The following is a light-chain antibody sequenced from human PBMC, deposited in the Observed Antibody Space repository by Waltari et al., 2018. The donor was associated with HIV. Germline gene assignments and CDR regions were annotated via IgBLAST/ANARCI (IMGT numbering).Light chain of an antibody. Sequence: QSVLTQPPSMSMALGQKVTISCSGINSNIGNNYVSWYLQVPGTSPKLLIYDNNKRPSEIPARFPGSKTGTSATLGITGLQTVDEADYYCGAWDSSLSAWVFGGGTTLTVL. CDR3: GAWDSSLSAWV. CDR2: DNN. CDR1: NSNIGNNY. V-gene: IGLV1-51*01. J-gene: IGLJ3*02.